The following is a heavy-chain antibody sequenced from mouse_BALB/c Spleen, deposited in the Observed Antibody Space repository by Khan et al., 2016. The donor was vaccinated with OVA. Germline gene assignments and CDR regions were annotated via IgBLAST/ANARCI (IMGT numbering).Heavy chain of an antibody. CDR3: ARGNYYGYYFDY. V-gene: IGHV3-2*02. D-gene: IGHD1-1*01. CDR1: GYSITSGYA. J-gene: IGHJ2*01. CDR2: ISYSGVT. Sequence: QLEESGPGLVKPSQSLFLTCTVTGYSITSGYAWNWIRQFPGNKLEWMGYISYSGVTSYTPSLKSRVSITPDTSKNQFFLQLNSVTTEDTATYYCARGNYYGYYFDYWGQGTTLTVSS.